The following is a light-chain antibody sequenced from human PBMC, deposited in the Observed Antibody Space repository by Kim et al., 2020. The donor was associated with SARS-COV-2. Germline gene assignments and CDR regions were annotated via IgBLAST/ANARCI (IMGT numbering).Light chain of an antibody. J-gene: IGLJ2*01. CDR1: KLGDKY. V-gene: IGLV3-1*01. Sequence: SPVQTARITCSGVKLGDKYACWYQQRPGPSPVLVIYQDSKRASGVPERFSGSNSGNTATLTVIRTQAMDEADYSSQEWDRSTVVFGGGTQLTVL. CDR3: QEWDRSTVV. CDR2: QDS.